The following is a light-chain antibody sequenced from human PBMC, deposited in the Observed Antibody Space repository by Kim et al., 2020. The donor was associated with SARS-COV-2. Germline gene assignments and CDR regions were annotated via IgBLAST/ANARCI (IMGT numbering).Light chain of an antibody. Sequence: EIVLTQSPATLSLSPGERATLSCRASQSVSSYLAWYQQKPGQAPRLLIYDASNRATGIPARFSGSGSGTDFTLTISSLEPEDFAVYYCQQRSNWPLTFGGGTKLEI. V-gene: IGKV3-11*01. J-gene: IGKJ4*01. CDR3: QQRSNWPLT. CDR1: QSVSSY. CDR2: DAS.